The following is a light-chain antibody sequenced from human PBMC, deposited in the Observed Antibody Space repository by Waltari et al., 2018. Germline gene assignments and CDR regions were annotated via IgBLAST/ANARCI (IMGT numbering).Light chain of an antibody. V-gene: IGLV2-14*01. Sequence: QSALTQPASVSGSPGQSITLSCTGTSGAIGNYKFFPWYQQEPGRAPKLIVYDVSQRPSGVSNRFSGSKSGNTASLTISGLQAEDEADYYCSSYTTTSSWVFGGGTKLTVL. CDR3: SSYTTTSSWV. J-gene: IGLJ3*02. CDR2: DVS. CDR1: SGAIGNYKF.